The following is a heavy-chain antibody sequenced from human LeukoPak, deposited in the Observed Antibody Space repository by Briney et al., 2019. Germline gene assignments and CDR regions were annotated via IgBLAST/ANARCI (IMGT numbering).Heavy chain of an antibody. D-gene: IGHD6-19*01. CDR2: TYSDGST. Sequence: GGSLRLSCAASGFTVSSNYVSWVRKAPGKGLDWVSVTYSDGSTYFADSVKGRFSISRDNSKNTLYLQMYSLRAEDTAVYYCASSVAVAGYYFDYWGQGTLVTVSS. V-gene: IGHV3-53*01. CDR1: GFTVSSNY. CDR3: ASSVAVAGYYFDY. J-gene: IGHJ4*02.